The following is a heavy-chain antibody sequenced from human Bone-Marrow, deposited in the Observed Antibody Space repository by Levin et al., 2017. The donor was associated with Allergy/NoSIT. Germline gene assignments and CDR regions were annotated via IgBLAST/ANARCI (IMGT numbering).Heavy chain of an antibody. J-gene: IGHJ4*02. CDR1: GGSISSSSYY. D-gene: IGHD2/OR15-2a*01. CDR2: IFYSGST. Sequence: SQTLSLTCTVSGGSISSSSYYWGWIRQPPGKGLEWIGTIFYSGSTYYNPSLKSRVTVSVDTSKNQFSLKLSSVTAADTAVYYCARGNRHDFLPDYWGQGTLVTVSS. CDR3: ARGNRHDFLPDY. V-gene: IGHV4-39*01.